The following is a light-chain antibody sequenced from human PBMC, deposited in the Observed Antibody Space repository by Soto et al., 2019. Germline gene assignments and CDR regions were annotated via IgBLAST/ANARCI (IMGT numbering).Light chain of an antibody. J-gene: IGKJ2*01. CDR2: GAS. Sequence: IQLTQSPSSLSASVGDRVTITCRASQGINKFLAWYQQRPGKAPQLLVYGASTLQSGVPSRFSVSGSGTDFTLSISILQPEDFATYYCQQLTNFRFTFGQGTKLDIK. CDR1: QGINKF. V-gene: IGKV1-9*01. CDR3: QQLTNFRFT.